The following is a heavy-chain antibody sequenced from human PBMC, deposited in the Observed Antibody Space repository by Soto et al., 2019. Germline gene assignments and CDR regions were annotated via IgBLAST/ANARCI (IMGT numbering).Heavy chain of an antibody. D-gene: IGHD3-22*01. CDR1: GFTFSSYA. J-gene: IGHJ4*02. CDR3: AKYSGYDSRDYYDGSGYYYDYFDY. CDR2: ISGSGGST. Sequence: GGSLRLSCAASGFTFSSYAMSWVRQAPGKGLEWVSAISGSGGSTYYADSVKGRFTISRDNSKNTLYLQMNSLRAEDTAVYYCAKYSGYDSRDYYDGSGYYYDYFDYWGQGTLVTVSS. V-gene: IGHV3-23*01.